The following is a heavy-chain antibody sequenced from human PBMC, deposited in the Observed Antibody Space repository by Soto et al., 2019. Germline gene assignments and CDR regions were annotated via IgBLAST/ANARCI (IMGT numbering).Heavy chain of an antibody. CDR3: ARDDSGYDSDYYYYYMDV. J-gene: IGHJ6*03. Sequence: PGGSLRLSCAASGFTFSSYWMSWVRQAPGKGLEWVANIKQDGSEKYYVDSVKGRFTISRDNAKNSLYLQMNSLRAEDTAVYYCARDDSGYDSDYYYYYMDVWGKGTTVTVSS. D-gene: IGHD5-12*01. CDR1: GFTFSSYW. V-gene: IGHV3-7*01. CDR2: IKQDGSEK.